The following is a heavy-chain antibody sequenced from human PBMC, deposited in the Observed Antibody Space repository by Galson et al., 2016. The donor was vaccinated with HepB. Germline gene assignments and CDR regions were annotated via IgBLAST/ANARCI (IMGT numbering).Heavy chain of an antibody. V-gene: IGHV5-51*01. D-gene: IGHD4-11*01. CDR2: IHPGDSDT. CDR3: VRPLSDYIWNWYFDL. J-gene: IGHJ2*01. CDR1: GYRFTSYW. Sequence: QSGAEVKEPGESLRISCKGSGYRFTSYWIGWVRQMPGKGLEWMAIIHPGDSDTRYSPSFQGQVTISADTSINPAYLQWSSLKASDTAMYYCVRPLSDYIWNWYFDLWGRGTLVTVSS.